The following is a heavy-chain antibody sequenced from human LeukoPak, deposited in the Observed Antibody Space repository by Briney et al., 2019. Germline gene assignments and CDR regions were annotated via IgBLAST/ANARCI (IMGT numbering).Heavy chain of an antibody. V-gene: IGHV1-69*13. CDR2: IIPIFGTA. J-gene: IGHJ4*02. CDR3: ARGTPLGWDSPGGFDY. CDR1: GGTFSSYA. D-gene: IGHD4-23*01. Sequence: GASVKVSCTASGGTFSSYAISWVRQAPGQGLEWMGGIIPIFGTANYAQKFQGRVTITADESTGTAYMELSSLRSEDTAVYYCARGTPLGWDSPGGFDYWGQGTLVTVSS.